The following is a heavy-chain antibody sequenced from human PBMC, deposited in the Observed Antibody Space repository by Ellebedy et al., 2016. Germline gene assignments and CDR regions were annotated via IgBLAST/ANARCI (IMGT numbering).Heavy chain of an antibody. CDR1: GYTFTGYY. V-gene: IGHV1-2*02. D-gene: IGHD3-10*01. CDR2: INPNSGGT. CDR3: ARDSGRDWFDP. J-gene: IGHJ5*02. Sequence: ASVKVSXXASGYTFTGYYMHWVRQAPGQGLEWMGWINPNSGGTNYAQKFQGRVTMTRDTSISTAYMELSRLRSDDTAVYYCARDSGRDWFDPWGQGTLVTVSS.